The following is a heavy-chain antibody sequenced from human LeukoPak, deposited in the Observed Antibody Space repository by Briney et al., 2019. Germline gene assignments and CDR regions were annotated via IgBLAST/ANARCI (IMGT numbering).Heavy chain of an antibody. Sequence: PGGSLRLSCVGSGFTFRSYEMNWVRQAPGKGLEWVSYIGSGGINMRYADSVKGRFTISRDDAKNSLYLQMNSLRAEDTAVYYCAVPGIAVPKWGQGTLVTVSS. CDR1: GFTFRSYE. CDR3: AVPGIAVPK. J-gene: IGHJ4*02. CDR2: IGSGGINM. V-gene: IGHV3-48*03. D-gene: IGHD6-19*01.